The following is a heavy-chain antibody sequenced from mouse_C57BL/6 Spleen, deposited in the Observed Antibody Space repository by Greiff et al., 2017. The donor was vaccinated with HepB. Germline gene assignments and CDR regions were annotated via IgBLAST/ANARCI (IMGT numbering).Heavy chain of an antibody. J-gene: IGHJ1*03. CDR2: ISSGSSTI. Sequence: EVQLKESGGGLVKPGGSLKLSCAASGFTFSDYGMHWVRQAPEKGLEWVAYISSGSSTIYYADTVKGRFTISRDNAKNTLFLQMTSLRSEDTAMYYCARPPITTVVPYWYFDVWGTGTTVTVSS. CDR3: ARPPITTVVPYWYFDV. V-gene: IGHV5-17*01. CDR1: GFTFSDYG. D-gene: IGHD1-1*01.